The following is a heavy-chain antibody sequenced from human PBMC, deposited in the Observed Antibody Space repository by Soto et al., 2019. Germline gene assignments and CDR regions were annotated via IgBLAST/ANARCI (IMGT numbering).Heavy chain of an antibody. D-gene: IGHD1-1*01. J-gene: IGHJ4*02. CDR3: ERGRYGDY. CDR2: ISAHNGNT. V-gene: IGHV1-18*01. Sequence: ASVKVSCTVSGYDFTTYGITWVRQAPGQGLEWMAWISAHNGNTDYAQKLQGRVTVTRDTSTSTAYMELRSLRSDDTAVYYCERGRYGDYWGQGALVTVSS. CDR1: GYDFTTYG.